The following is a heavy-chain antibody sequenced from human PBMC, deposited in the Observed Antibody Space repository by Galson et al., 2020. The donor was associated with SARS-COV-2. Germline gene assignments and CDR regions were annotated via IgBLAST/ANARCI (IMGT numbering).Heavy chain of an antibody. V-gene: IGHV3-30*01. D-gene: IGHD1-26*01. J-gene: IGHJ4*02. CDR1: GFIFNSYA. Sequence: GESLKISCAASGFIFNSYAMHWVRQAPGKGLEWVASISYGGNDKFHADSVEGRFTISRDNSKNTLYLQMNTLGPEDTALYYCARDFQVWVVAGHSVDQWGQGTLVTVSS. CDR2: ISYGGNDK. CDR3: ARDFQVWVVAGHSVDQ.